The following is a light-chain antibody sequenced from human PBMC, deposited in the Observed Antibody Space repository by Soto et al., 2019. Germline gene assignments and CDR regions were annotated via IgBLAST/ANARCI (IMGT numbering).Light chain of an antibody. CDR1: QSVSNNY. Sequence: VLTQSPGTLSLSPGERATLSCRASQSVSNNYLAWYQQKPGQAPRLLIYGESSRATGIPDRFSGSGSGTDFTLTISSLEPEDFAVYYCQKYHNSPRTCGQGTKVDIK. CDR2: GES. V-gene: IGKV3-20*01. J-gene: IGKJ1*01. CDR3: QKYHNSPRT.